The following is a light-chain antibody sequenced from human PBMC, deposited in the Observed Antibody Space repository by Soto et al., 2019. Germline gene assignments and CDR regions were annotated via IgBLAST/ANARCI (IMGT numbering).Light chain of an antibody. Sequence: QSALTQPPSASGSPGQTVTISCTGTSSDVGGYDYVSWYQQHPGEAPKLVIYDVSNRPSGVSDRFSGSKSGNTASLTISGLQAEDTAHYYCCSYTRSGTLSFGGGTKLTVL. V-gene: IGLV2-14*03. CDR1: SSDVGGYDY. J-gene: IGLJ2*01. CDR3: CSYTRSGTLS. CDR2: DVS.